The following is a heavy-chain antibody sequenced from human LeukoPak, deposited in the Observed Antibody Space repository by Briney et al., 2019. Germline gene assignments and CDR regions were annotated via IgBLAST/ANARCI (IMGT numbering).Heavy chain of an antibody. V-gene: IGHV4-4*07. CDR1: GGSISSYY. Sequence: SETLSLTCTVSGGSISSYYWSWIRQPAGKGLEWIGRIYTSGSTNYNPSLKRRGTMSVDTSKNQFSLKLSSVTAADTAVYYCARVSDDYGDYAGSAFDIWGQGTMVTVSS. CDR2: IYTSGST. J-gene: IGHJ3*02. CDR3: ARVSDDYGDYAGSAFDI. D-gene: IGHD4-17*01.